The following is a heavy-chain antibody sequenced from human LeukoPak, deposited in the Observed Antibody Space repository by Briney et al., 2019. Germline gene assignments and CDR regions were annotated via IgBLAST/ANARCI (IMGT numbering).Heavy chain of an antibody. D-gene: IGHD3-3*01. V-gene: IGHV4-59*12. Sequence: PSETLSLTCTVSGGSISSYYWSWIRQPPGKGLEWIGYIYYSGSTNYNPSLKSRVTISVDTSKNQFSLKLSSVTAADTAVYYCARAVYDFWSGYYYYYYMDVWGKGTTVTVSS. CDR1: GGSISSYY. CDR3: ARAVYDFWSGYYYYYYMDV. J-gene: IGHJ6*03. CDR2: IYYSGST.